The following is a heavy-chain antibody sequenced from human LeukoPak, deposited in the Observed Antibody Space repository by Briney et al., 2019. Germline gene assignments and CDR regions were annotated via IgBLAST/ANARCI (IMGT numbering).Heavy chain of an antibody. Sequence: GGSLRLSCAASGFTFSSYAMSWVRQAPGKGLEWVSAISGSGGSTYYADSVKGRFTISRDNSKNTLYLQINSLRAEDTAVYYCAKPQLKYSSGGSDFDYWGQGTLVTVSS. CDR2: ISGSGGST. J-gene: IGHJ4*02. V-gene: IGHV3-23*01. CDR1: GFTFSSYA. D-gene: IGHD6-19*01. CDR3: AKPQLKYSSGGSDFDY.